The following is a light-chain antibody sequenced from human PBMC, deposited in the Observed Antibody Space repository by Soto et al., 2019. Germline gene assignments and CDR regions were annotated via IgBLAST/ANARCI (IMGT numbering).Light chain of an antibody. V-gene: IGLV4-60*02. Sequence: QPVLTQSSSASASLGSSVKLTCTLSSGHSSYIIAWHQQQPGKAPRYLMKLEGSGSYNKGSGVPDRFSGSRSGADRYLTISSLHFEDAADYDCETWDSSTHVFGAGTKLTVL. CDR2: LEGSGSY. CDR3: ETWDSSTHV. J-gene: IGLJ1*01. CDR1: SGHSSYI.